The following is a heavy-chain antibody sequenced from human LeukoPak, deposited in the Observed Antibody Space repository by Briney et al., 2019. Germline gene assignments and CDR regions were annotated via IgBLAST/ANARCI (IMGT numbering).Heavy chain of an antibody. V-gene: IGHV3-66*01. CDR3: ARGGPAAGRFDY. J-gene: IGHJ4*02. D-gene: IGHD6-13*01. CDR2: IYSGGST. Sequence: GGSLRLSCAASGFTVSSNYMSWVRQAPGKGLEWVSVIYSGGSTYYADSVKGRFAISRDNSKNTLYLQMNSLRAEDMAVYYCARGGPAAGRFDYWGQGTLVTVSS. CDR1: GFTVSSNY.